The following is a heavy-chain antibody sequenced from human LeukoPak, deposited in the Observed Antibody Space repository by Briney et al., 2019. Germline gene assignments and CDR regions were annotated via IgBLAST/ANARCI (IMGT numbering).Heavy chain of an antibody. CDR3: ARVSCSSTSCYNWFDP. Sequence: SETLSLTCAVYGASFSGYYWSWIRQPPGKGLEWIGEINYSGSTNYNPSLKSRGTISVDTSKNQFSLKLSSVTAADTAVYYCARVSCSSTSCYNWFDPWGQGTLVTVSS. V-gene: IGHV4-34*01. D-gene: IGHD2-2*01. CDR1: GASFSGYY. J-gene: IGHJ5*02. CDR2: INYSGST.